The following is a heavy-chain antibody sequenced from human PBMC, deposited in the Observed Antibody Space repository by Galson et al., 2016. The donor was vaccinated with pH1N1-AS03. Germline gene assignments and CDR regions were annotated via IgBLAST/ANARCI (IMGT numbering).Heavy chain of an antibody. CDR1: GYIFTGFY. D-gene: IGHD2/OR15-2a*01. J-gene: IGHJ6*02. V-gene: IGHV1-2*04. Sequence: SVKVSCKASGYIFTGFYVHWVRQAPGQGLEWMGWINPNNGVTNYAQKFQAWVTMTGDTSISTAYLELYGLKSDDTAVYYCARDPRGPCSSATCATTYYFGMDVWGQGTTGIVSS. CDR3: ARDPRGPCSSATCATTYYFGMDV. CDR2: INPNNGVT.